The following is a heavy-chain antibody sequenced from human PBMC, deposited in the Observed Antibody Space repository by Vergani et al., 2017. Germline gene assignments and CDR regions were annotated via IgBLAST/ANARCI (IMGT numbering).Heavy chain of an antibody. D-gene: IGHD4-23*01. Sequence: QVQLQQWGAGLLKPSETLSLTCAVYGGSFSGYYWSWIRQPPGKGLEWIGEINHSGSTNYNPSLKSRVTISVDTSKNQFSLKLSSVTAAATAVYYCARWDYGGNPYYGMDGWGQGTTVTVSS. CDR3: ARWDYGGNPYYGMDG. CDR2: INHSGST. V-gene: IGHV4-34*01. CDR1: GGSFSGYY. J-gene: IGHJ6*02.